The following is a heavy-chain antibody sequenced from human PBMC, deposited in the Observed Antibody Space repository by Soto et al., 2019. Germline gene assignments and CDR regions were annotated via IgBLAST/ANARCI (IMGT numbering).Heavy chain of an antibody. CDR2: IYHSGST. Sequence: SETLSLTCAVSGGSIINHNWWNWVHQPPGKGLEWIGYIYHSGSTHYNPSLKSRVSISVDKSKNQFPLKLSSVTAADTAVYYCARDPGVSGSYYTRGYYYYGMDVWGQGTTVTVSS. J-gene: IGHJ6*02. CDR3: ARDPGVSGSYYTRGYYYYGMDV. CDR1: GGSIINHNW. V-gene: IGHV4-4*02. D-gene: IGHD3-10*01.